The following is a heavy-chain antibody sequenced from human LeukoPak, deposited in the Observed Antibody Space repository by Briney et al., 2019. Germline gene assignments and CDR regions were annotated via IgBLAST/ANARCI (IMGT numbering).Heavy chain of an antibody. J-gene: IGHJ6*03. Sequence: ASVKVSCKASGYTFTSYDINWVRQATGQGLEWMGWMNPNSGNTGYAQKFQGRVTMTEDTSTDIAYMELSSLRSEDTAVYYCAKGSIVGATSYYYLDVWGTGTTVTVSS. CDR3: AKGSIVGATSYYYLDV. D-gene: IGHD1-26*01. CDR1: GYTFTSYD. V-gene: IGHV1-8*01. CDR2: MNPNSGNT.